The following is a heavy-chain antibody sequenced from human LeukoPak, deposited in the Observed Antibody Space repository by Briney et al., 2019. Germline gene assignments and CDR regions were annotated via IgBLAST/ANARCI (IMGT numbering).Heavy chain of an antibody. J-gene: IGHJ4*02. CDR1: GDSISSNY. CDR3: ARGHALYGSYYFDY. D-gene: IGHD3-10*01. V-gene: IGHV4-34*01. Sequence: SETLSLTCTVSGDSISSNYWSWIRQPPGKGLEWIGEINHSGSTNYNPSLKSRVTISVDTSKNQFSLKLSSVTAADTAVYYCARGHALYGSYYFDYWGQGTLVTVSS. CDR2: INHSGST.